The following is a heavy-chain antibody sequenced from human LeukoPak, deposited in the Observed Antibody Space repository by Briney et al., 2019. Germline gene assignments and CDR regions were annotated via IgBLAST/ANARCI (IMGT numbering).Heavy chain of an antibody. CDR3: ARHGGGYFDYSSQFDP. J-gene: IGHJ5*02. V-gene: IGHV4-30-4*08. CDR2: IYYSGST. CDR1: GGSISSGDYY. D-gene: IGHD3-9*01. Sequence: PSETLSLTCTVSGGSISSGDYYWSWIRQPPGKGLEWIGYIYYSGSTYYNPSLKSRVTISVDTSKNQFSLKLSSGTAADTAVYYCARHGGGYFDYSSQFDPWGQGTLVTVSS.